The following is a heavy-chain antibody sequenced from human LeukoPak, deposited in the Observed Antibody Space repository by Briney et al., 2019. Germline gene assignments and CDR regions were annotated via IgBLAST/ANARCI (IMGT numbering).Heavy chain of an antibody. CDR1: GFTFSDYY. V-gene: IGHV3-11*01. Sequence: SGGSLRLSCAASGFTFSDYYMNWIRQAPGKGLEWISYISSSGGTIYYADSVKGRFTISRDNAKDSLYLQMNSLRAEDTAVYYCASGLNTVPVPFDYWGQGTLVTVSS. D-gene: IGHD4-17*01. CDR2: ISSSGGTI. J-gene: IGHJ4*02. CDR3: ASGLNTVPVPFDY.